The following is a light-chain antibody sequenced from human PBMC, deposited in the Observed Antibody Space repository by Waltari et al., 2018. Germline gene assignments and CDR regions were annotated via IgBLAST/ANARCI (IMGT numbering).Light chain of an antibody. Sequence: SYELTQPPSVSVSLGQTATITCSADDLDYKYVSCYRQRPGQAPVVVIYEDSKRPSGIPERFSGSNSGSTGTLTISETQTMDEATYFCQSYDSNIIIFGGGTKLTVL. J-gene: IGLJ2*01. CDR3: QSYDSNIII. CDR2: EDS. V-gene: IGLV3-1*01. CDR1: DLDYKY.